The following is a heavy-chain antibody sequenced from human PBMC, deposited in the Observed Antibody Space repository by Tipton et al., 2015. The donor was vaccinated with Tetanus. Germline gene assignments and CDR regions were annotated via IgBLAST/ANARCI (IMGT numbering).Heavy chain of an antibody. J-gene: IGHJ5*02. D-gene: IGHD6-6*01. Sequence: TLSLTCTVSGGSIISADHYWSWIRQPPGKGLEWIGYIYYSGSTYHNPSLKSRVTISVDTSKNQFSLKMNSVTAADTAMYYCAKDQGGGRVVRLNWFDPWGPGTLVTVSS. CDR2: IYYSGST. CDR3: AKDQGGGRVVRLNWFDP. V-gene: IGHV4-30-4*01. CDR1: GGSIISADHY.